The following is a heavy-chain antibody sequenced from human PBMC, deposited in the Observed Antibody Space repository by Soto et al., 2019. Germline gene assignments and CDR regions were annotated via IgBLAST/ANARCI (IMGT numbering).Heavy chain of an antibody. CDR1: GSTFSSYA. J-gene: IGHJ6*02. D-gene: IGHD3-3*01. CDR2: IIPIFATA. V-gene: IGHV1-69*06. Sequence: SVKVSCQASGSTFSSYAISWVRPAPGQGLEWMGGIIPIFATAHYAQKFQGRVTITADKSTSTAYMELSSLRSEDTAVYYCAKAFTIFRVVTPSRGAFYYYGLDVWG. CDR3: AKAFTIFRVVTPSRGAFYYYGLDV.